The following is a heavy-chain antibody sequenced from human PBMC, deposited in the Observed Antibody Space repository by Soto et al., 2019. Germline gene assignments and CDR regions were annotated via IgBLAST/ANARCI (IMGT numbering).Heavy chain of an antibody. D-gene: IGHD6-19*01. CDR3: ASDFRTRGWFRQAGNFAMDV. CDR1: GYPYTNSY. V-gene: IGHV1-2*02. J-gene: IGHJ6*02. Sequence: QVQLVQSGAEVRKPGASVKVSCKASGYPYTNSYMHWVRQAPGQGLGWMGWIHPNTGGTNYAKKLQGRVTMTRDTSVSTVYMELNRLTSDDTAIYFCASDFRTRGWFRQAGNFAMDVWGQGTTVTVS. CDR2: IHPNTGGT.